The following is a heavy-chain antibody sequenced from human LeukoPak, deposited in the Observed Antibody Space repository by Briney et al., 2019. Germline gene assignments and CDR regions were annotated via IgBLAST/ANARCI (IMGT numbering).Heavy chain of an antibody. CDR1: GFTFSSYA. CDR2: ISGSGGST. J-gene: IGHJ4*02. V-gene: IGHV3-23*01. Sequence: GGSLRLSCAASGFTFSSYAMSWVRQAPGKGLEWVSAISGSGGSTYYADSVKGRFTISRDNSKNTLCLQMNSLRAEDTAVYYCAKALRLRQGYCTNGVCYRDYWGQGTLVTVSS. CDR3: AKALRLRQGYCTNGVCYRDY. D-gene: IGHD2-8*01.